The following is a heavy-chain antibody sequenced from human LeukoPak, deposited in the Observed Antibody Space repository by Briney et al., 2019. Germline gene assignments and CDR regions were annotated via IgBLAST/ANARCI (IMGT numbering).Heavy chain of an antibody. CDR3: ASRDYFDY. CDR2: ITADSATT. Sequence: GGSLRPSCAASGFTFSSYEMNWVRQAPGKGLEWVSYITADSATTYYADSVKGRFTISRDNAKNSLYLQMNSLRDEDAAVYYCASRDYFDYWGQGTLVTVSS. V-gene: IGHV3-48*02. J-gene: IGHJ4*02. CDR1: GFTFSSYE.